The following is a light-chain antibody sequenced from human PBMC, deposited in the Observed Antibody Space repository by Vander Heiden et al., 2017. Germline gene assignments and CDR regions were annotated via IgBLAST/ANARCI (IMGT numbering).Light chain of an antibody. CDR2: DAS. Sequence: EIVLTQSPATLSLSPGARATLSCRASQSVSSYLAWYQQKPGQAPRLLIYDASNRATGIPARFSGSGSVTDFTLTIISLEPEDFAVYYCQQRSNWPLTFGGGTKVEIK. CDR1: QSVSSY. J-gene: IGKJ4*01. V-gene: IGKV3-11*01. CDR3: QQRSNWPLT.